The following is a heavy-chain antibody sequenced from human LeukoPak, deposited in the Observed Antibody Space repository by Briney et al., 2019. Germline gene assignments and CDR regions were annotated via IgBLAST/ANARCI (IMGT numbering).Heavy chain of an antibody. CDR2: ISGSGDT. CDR1: GFSYSSYA. J-gene: IGHJ4*02. D-gene: IGHD5-18*01. CDR3: AKEGGYNYGYLDS. Sequence: PGGSLRLPCAVSGFSYSSYAMSWVRQAPGKGLEGVSTISGSGDTYYVDPVKGRFTISRDNSKNTLYLQMNSLRAEDTAVYYCAKEGGYNYGYLDSWGQGTLVTVSS. V-gene: IGHV3-23*01.